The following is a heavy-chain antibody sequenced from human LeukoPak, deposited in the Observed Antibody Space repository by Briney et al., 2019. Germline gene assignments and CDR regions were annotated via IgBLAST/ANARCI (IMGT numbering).Heavy chain of an antibody. Sequence: ASVKVSCKVSGYTFTGYYMHWVRQAPGQGLEWMGWINPNSGGTNYAQKFQGRVTMTRDTSISTAYMELSRLRSDDTAVYYCARTTTVTTLSGFGYWGQGTLVTVSS. V-gene: IGHV1-2*02. CDR1: GYTFTGYY. CDR3: ARTTTVTTLSGFGY. J-gene: IGHJ4*02. D-gene: IGHD4-17*01. CDR2: INPNSGGT.